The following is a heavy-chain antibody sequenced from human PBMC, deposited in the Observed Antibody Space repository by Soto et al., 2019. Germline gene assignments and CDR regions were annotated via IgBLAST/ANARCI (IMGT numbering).Heavy chain of an antibody. V-gene: IGHV3-21*01. D-gene: IGHD1-26*01. J-gene: IGHJ4*02. CDR2: ISSSSSYI. Sequence: EVQLVESGGGLVKPGGSLRLSCAASGFTFSSYSMNWVRQAPGKGLEWVSSISSSSSYIYYADSVKGRFTISRDNAKNSLYLKMNSLRDEDTAVYYCARGEIVGATSITELTDDYWGQGTLVTVSS. CDR3: ARGEIVGATSITELTDDY. CDR1: GFTFSSYS.